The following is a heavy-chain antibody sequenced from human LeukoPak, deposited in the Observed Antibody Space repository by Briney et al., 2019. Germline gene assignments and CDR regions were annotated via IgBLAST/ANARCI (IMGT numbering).Heavy chain of an antibody. CDR3: ARDPPGDCSGSSCYSDY. CDR1: GFTFSSYS. Sequence: GGSLRLSCAASGFTFSSYSMNWVRQAPGKGLEWVSSISSSSSYIYYADSVKGRFTISRDNAKNSLYLQMNGLRAEDTAVYYCARDPPGDCSGSSCYSDYWGQGTLVTVSS. D-gene: IGHD2-15*01. CDR2: ISSSSSYI. J-gene: IGHJ4*02. V-gene: IGHV3-21*01.